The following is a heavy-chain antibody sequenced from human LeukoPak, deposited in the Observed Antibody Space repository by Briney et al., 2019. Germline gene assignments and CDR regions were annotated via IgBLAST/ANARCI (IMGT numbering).Heavy chain of an antibody. CDR1: GYTFTNYG. V-gene: IGHV1-18*01. Sequence: ASVKVSCKASGYTFTNYGITWVRQAPGQGLEWMGWISGYNGNTNYAQKFQGRVTLTTDTATSTAYMDLRSLRSDDTAVYYCARALDGYCSTTSCLQDPNSFDPWGQGTLVIVSS. D-gene: IGHD2-2*01. CDR3: ARALDGYCSTTSCLQDPNSFDP. J-gene: IGHJ5*02. CDR2: ISGYNGNT.